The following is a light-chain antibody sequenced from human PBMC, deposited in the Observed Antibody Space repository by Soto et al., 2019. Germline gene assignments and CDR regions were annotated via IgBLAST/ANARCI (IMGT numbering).Light chain of an antibody. CDR1: SSNIGSNT. J-gene: IGLJ2*01. CDR3: AACDDSLNGVV. Sequence: QSVLTQPPSASGTPGQRVTISCSGSSSNIGSNTVNWYQQLPGTAPKLLIYSNNQRPSGVPERFSGSKSGTSASLAISGLQSEDEADYYCAACDDSLNGVVFGGGTKVTVL. V-gene: IGLV1-44*01. CDR2: SNN.